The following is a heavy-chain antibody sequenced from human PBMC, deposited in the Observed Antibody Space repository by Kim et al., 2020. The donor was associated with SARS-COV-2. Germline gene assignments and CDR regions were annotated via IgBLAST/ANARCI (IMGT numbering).Heavy chain of an antibody. V-gene: IGHV4-59*13. J-gene: IGHJ2*01. Sequence: SETLSLTCTVSGGSISSYYWSWIRQPPGKGLEWIGYIYYSGSTNYNPSLKSRVTISVDTSKNQFSLKLSSVTAADTAVYYCARDVFYYDSSGHPDEHWYFDLWGRGTLVTVSS. CDR2: IYYSGST. D-gene: IGHD3-22*01. CDR3: ARDVFYYDSSGHPDEHWYFDL. CDR1: GGSISSYY.